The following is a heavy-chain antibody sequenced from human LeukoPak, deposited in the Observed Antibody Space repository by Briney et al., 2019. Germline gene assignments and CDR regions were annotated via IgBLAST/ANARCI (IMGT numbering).Heavy chain of an antibody. CDR1: GYTFTSYG. D-gene: IGHD1-26*01. V-gene: IGHV1-18*01. Sequence: ASVKVSRKASGYTFTSYGITWVRQAPGQGLEWMGCISAYNGNTNYAQKLQGRVTMTTDRSTSTAYMELSRLRSDDTAVYYCARVQVGATLDYWGQGTLVTVSS. CDR2: ISAYNGNT. J-gene: IGHJ4*02. CDR3: ARVQVGATLDY.